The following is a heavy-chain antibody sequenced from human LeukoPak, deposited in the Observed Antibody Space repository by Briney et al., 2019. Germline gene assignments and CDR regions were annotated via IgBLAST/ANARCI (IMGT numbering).Heavy chain of an antibody. CDR1: GGSISSYY. Sequence: PSETLSLTCTVSGGSISSYYWSWIRQPPGKGLEWIGYIYYSGSTNYNPSLKSRVTISVDTSKNQFSLKLSSVTAADTAVYYCASGPRGYYDILTGYYAHNYYYYYMDVWGKGTTVTVSS. D-gene: IGHD3-9*01. V-gene: IGHV4-59*01. J-gene: IGHJ6*03. CDR3: ASGPRGYYDILTGYYAHNYYYYYMDV. CDR2: IYYSGST.